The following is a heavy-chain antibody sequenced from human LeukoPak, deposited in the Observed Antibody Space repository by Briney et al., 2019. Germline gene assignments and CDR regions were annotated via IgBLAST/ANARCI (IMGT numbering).Heavy chain of an antibody. D-gene: IGHD3-22*01. CDR2: ISGSGGST. Sequence: GGSLRLSCAASGFTFSSHAMSWVRQAPGKGLEWVSAISGSGGSTYYADSVKGRFTISRDNSKNTLYLQMNSLRAEDTAVYYCATRSGYYQPFDYWGQGTLVTVSS. CDR1: GFTFSSHA. V-gene: IGHV3-23*01. CDR3: ATRSGYYQPFDY. J-gene: IGHJ4*02.